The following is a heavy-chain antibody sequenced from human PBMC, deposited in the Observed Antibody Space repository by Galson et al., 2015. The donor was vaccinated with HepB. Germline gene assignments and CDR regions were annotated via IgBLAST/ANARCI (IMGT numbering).Heavy chain of an antibody. D-gene: IGHD6-13*01. V-gene: IGHV3-73*01. CDR1: GFTFRNYA. J-gene: IGHJ4*02. CDR2: IGSKANSYAT. Sequence: SLRLSCAASGFTFRNYAMSWVRQASGRGLEWVGRIGSKANSYATAYAASVKGRFTISRDDSKNTAYMQMNSLKTEDTAVYYCTRLGDLSGYSSLWGQGTLVTVSS. CDR3: TRLGDLSGYSSL.